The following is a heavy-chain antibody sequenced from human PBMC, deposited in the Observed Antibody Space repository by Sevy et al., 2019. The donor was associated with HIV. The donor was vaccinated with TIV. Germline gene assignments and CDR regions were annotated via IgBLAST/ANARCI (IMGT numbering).Heavy chain of an antibody. CDR1: GFTVSSNY. V-gene: IGHV3-53*04. J-gene: IGHJ3*02. CDR3: ARTRHYYDSSGYYQWDVFDI. CDR2: IYTDGST. Sequence: GGSLRLSCAVSGFTVSSNYMNWVRQAPGKGLEWVSVIYTDGSTYYADSVKGRFTISRHNSENTLSLQMNSLRVEDTAVYYCARTRHYYDSSGYYQWDVFDIRGQGTMVTVSS. D-gene: IGHD3-22*01.